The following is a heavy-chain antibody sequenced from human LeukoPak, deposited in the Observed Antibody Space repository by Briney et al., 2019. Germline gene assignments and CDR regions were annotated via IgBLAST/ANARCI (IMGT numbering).Heavy chain of an antibody. CDR3: ARDRNYDSSGYYDY. J-gene: IGHJ4*02. V-gene: IGHV3-20*04. CDR1: GFTFDDYG. Sequence: GGSLRLSCAASGFTFDDYGMSWVRQAPGKGLEWVSGINWNGGSTGYVDSVKGRFTISRDNAKNSLYLQMNSLRAEDTALYYCARDRNYDSSGYYDYWGQGTLVTVSS. D-gene: IGHD3-22*01. CDR2: INWNGGST.